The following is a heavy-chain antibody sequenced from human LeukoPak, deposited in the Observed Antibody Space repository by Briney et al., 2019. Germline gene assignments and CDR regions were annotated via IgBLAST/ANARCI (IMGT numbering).Heavy chain of an antibody. CDR1: GYTFTSYG. CDR2: ISAYNGNT. D-gene: IGHD3-9*01. Sequence: ASVKVSXKASGYTFTSYGISWVRQAPGQGLEWMGWISAYNGNTNYAQKLQGRVTMTTDTSTSTAYMELRSLRSDDTAVYYCARDYNPYYDILTGYYAFDIWGQGTMVTVSS. CDR3: ARDYNPYYDILTGYYAFDI. V-gene: IGHV1-18*01. J-gene: IGHJ3*02.